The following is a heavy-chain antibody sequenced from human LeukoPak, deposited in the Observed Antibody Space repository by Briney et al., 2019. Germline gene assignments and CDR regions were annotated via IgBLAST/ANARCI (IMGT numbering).Heavy chain of an antibody. Sequence: ASVKVSCKISEHSLSDLSIHWVREAPGEGLEWMGGFDAENNKMVYSQRFQGRVTMTEDTSADTAYMELTGLRSEDTAMYFCATDRVYRSSGRSWGFFDYWGQGTLVIVSS. D-gene: IGHD6-19*01. CDR3: ATDRVYRSSGRSWGFFDY. CDR2: FDAENNKM. CDR1: EHSLSDLS. V-gene: IGHV1-24*01. J-gene: IGHJ4*02.